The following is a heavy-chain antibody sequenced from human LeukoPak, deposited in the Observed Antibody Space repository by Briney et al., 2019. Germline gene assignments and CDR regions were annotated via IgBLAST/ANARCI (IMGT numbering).Heavy chain of an antibody. D-gene: IGHD3-9*01. V-gene: IGHV4-38-2*02. CDR3: ASHYDILTGLAYFDY. CDR2: IYSSGST. Sequence: PSETLSLTCNVSGYSISSGYYWGWIRQTPGKGLEWIGSIYSSGSTYYNPSLKSPFTISVDTSKNQFSLKLSSVTAADTAIYYCASHYDILTGLAYFDYWGQGTLVTDSS. CDR1: GYSISSGYY. J-gene: IGHJ4*02.